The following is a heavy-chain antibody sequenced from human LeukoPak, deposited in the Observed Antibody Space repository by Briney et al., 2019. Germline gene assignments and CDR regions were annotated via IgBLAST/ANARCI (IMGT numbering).Heavy chain of an antibody. V-gene: IGHV4-4*07. Sequence: SETLSLTCTVSGGSISGYYWSWIRQPAGKGLEWIGRIYISGSTNYIPSLKSRLTMSVDTSKNQFSLKLSSVTAADTAVYYCARVGQGSGWYFDYWGQGTLVTVSS. J-gene: IGHJ4*02. CDR1: GGSISGYY. CDR2: IYISGST. CDR3: ARVGQGSGWYFDY. D-gene: IGHD6-19*01.